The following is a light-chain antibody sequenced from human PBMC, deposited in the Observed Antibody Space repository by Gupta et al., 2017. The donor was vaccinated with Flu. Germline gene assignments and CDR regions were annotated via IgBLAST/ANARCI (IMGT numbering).Light chain of an antibody. Sequence: EIVLTQSPGTLSLSPGERATLSCRASQSVSSSYLAWYQQKPGQAPRLLIYGASSRATGIPDRFSGSGSGTDFTLTSSRLEPEDFAVYYWQQYGSSPLFGGGTKLEIK. CDR3: QQYGSSPL. J-gene: IGKJ4*01. CDR2: GAS. CDR1: QSVSSSY. V-gene: IGKV3-20*01.